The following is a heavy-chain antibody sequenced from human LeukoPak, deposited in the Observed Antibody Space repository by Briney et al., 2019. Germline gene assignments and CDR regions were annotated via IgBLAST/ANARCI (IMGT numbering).Heavy chain of an antibody. V-gene: IGHV1-2*02. J-gene: IGHJ5*02. CDR3: ARDERYYDFWSGYYP. Sequence: VASVKVSCKASGYTFTGYYMHWVRQASGQGLEWMGWINPNSGGTNYAQKFQGRVTVTRDTSISTAYMELSRLRSDDTAVYYCARDERYYDFWSGYYPWGQGTLVTVSS. D-gene: IGHD3-3*01. CDR1: GYTFTGYY. CDR2: INPNSGGT.